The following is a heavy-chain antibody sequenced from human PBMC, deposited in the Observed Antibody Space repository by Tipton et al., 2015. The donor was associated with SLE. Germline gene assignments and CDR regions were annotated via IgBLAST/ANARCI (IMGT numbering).Heavy chain of an antibody. D-gene: IGHD6-6*01. CDR1: GYSISSGYF. CDR2: IYHSGST. CDR3: ARMWRAARGYFDL. J-gene: IGHJ2*01. V-gene: IGHV4-38-2*01. Sequence: TLSLPCAVSGYSISSGYFWGWIRQPPGKGLEWIGSIYHSGSTYYNPSLKSRVTISVDTSKNQFSLKLSSVTAADTAVYYCARMWRAARGYFDLWGRGTLVTVSS.